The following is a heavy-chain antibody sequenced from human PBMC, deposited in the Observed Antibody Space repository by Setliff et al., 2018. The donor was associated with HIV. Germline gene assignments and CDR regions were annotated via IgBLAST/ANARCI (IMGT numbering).Heavy chain of an antibody. CDR3: ARGRRVGPATESNWFDP. CDR2: IIPVFGTL. V-gene: IGHV1-69*13. J-gene: IGHJ5*02. Sequence: SVKVSCKASGGTFSSFAISWVRQAPGQGLEWMGEIIPVFGTLNYAQKFQGRVTITADELTGTAYMDLTNLGPEDTAVYYCARGRRVGPATESNWFDPWGQGTLVTVSS. D-gene: IGHD2-2*01. CDR1: GGTFSSFA.